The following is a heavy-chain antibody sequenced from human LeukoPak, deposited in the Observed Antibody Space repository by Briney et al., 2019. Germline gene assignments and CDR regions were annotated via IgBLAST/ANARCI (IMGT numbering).Heavy chain of an antibody. D-gene: IGHD2-2*01. J-gene: IGHJ5*02. CDR3: ARATGYCSSTSCSTRFDP. V-gene: IGHV1-8*03. Sequence: GASVKVSCKASGYTFTSYDINWVRQATGQGLEWMGWMNPNSANTGYAQKFQGRVTITRNTSISTAYMELSSLRTEDTAVYYCARATGYCSSTSCSTRFDPWGQGTLVTVSS. CDR2: MNPNSANT. CDR1: GYTFTSYD.